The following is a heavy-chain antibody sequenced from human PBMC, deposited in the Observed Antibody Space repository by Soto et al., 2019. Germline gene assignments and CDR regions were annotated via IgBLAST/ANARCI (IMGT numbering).Heavy chain of an antibody. CDR1: GGTFSSYA. V-gene: IGHV1-69*12. CDR3: ARDGGPSSGYYPYWFDP. CDR2: IIPIFGTA. D-gene: IGHD3-22*01. Sequence: QVQLVQSGAEVKKPGSSVKVSCKASGGTFSSYAITWVRQAPGQGLEWMGGIIPIFGTANYAQKFQGRVTITADESTSTAYMERSSVRSEDTAVYYCARDGGPSSGYYPYWFDPWGQGTLVTVSS. J-gene: IGHJ5*02.